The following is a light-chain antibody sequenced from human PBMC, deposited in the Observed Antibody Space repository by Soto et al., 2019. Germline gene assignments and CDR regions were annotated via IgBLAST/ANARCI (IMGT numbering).Light chain of an antibody. Sequence: QLVLTQPPSVSEAPRQRVTISCSGSSSNIGNNAVKWYQQLPGKAPKLLIYYDDLLPSGVSDRFSASKSGTSASLAISGLQSEDEADYYCATWDDSLNGVIFGGGTKLTVL. CDR2: YDD. V-gene: IGLV1-36*01. CDR1: SSNIGNNA. CDR3: ATWDDSLNGVI. J-gene: IGLJ2*01.